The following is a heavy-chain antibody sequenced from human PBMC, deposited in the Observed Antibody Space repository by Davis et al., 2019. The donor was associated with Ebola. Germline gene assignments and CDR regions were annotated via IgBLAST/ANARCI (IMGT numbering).Heavy chain of an antibody. Sequence: PGGSLRLSCAASGFTFSDYWMHWVRQAPGKGLVWLSRISGDGNNIVYADFVKGRFTISRDNAKNTLYLQMNSLRAEDTAVFYCASDTSAGALDIWGQGTMVIVSS. D-gene: IGHD2-2*01. V-gene: IGHV3-74*01. J-gene: IGHJ3*02. CDR1: GFTFSDYW. CDR3: ASDTSAGALDI. CDR2: ISGDGNNI.